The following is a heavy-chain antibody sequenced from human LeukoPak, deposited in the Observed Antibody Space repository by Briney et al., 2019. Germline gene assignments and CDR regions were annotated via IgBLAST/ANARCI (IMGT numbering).Heavy chain of an antibody. CDR1: GFTVSSNY. CDR2: IDSGGST. V-gene: IGHV3-66*01. J-gene: IGHJ3*02. D-gene: IGHD3-10*01. Sequence: GGSLRLSCAASGFTVSSNYMNWVRQAPGKGLEWGSVIDSGGSTYYADSVKGRFTISRDNSKNTLYLQMNSLRAEDTAVYYCARDRRVRGVMWNSKSDGFDIWGQGTMVTVSS. CDR3: ARDRRVRGVMWNSKSDGFDI.